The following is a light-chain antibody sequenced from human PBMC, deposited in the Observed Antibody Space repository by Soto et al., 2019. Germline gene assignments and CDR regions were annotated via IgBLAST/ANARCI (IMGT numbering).Light chain of an antibody. CDR3: QQDGRSPWT. CDR1: QSVSSSY. Sequence: EIVLTHFRATLSGSPLERATLSCIASQSVSSSYLAWYQQKPGQAPRLLIYGASSRATGIPDRFSGSGSGTDFTLTISRLEPEDFAVYYCQQDGRSPWTFGQRTKVDIK. CDR2: GAS. J-gene: IGKJ1*01. V-gene: IGKV3-20*01.